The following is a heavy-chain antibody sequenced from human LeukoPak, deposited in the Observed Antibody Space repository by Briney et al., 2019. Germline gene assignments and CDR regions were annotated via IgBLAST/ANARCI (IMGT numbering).Heavy chain of an antibody. D-gene: IGHD6-6*01. CDR1: GFTFSSYG. V-gene: IGHV3-33*01. Sequence: GGSPRLSCAASGFTFSSYGMHWVRQAPGKGLEWVAVIWYDGSNKYYAGSVKGRFTISRDNSKNSLYLQMNSLRAEDTAVYFCARADSSSSRLDCWGQGTLVTVSS. CDR2: IWYDGSNK. J-gene: IGHJ4*02. CDR3: ARADSSSSRLDC.